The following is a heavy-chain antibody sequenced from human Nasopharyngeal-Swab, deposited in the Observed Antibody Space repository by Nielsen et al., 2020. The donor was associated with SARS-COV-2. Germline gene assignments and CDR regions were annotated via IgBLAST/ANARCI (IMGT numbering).Heavy chain of an antibody. Sequence: WIRQPPGKGPEWLGRIKTNADGRTTEYAGHAQGRFSISRDDSKNTVYLQLNSLTTEDTAVYYCTTWGYRWGQGILVTVSS. CDR3: TTWGYR. J-gene: IGHJ4*02. D-gene: IGHD2-15*01. V-gene: IGHV3-15*01. CDR2: IKTNADGRTT.